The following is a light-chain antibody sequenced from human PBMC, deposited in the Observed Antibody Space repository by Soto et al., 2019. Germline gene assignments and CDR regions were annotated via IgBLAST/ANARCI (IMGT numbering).Light chain of an antibody. CDR1: QSVSLS. Sequence: EIVLTQSPATLSLSPGVRATLSFRASQSVSLSLAWYQQKPGQAPRLLIYDASSRATGIPDRFSGGGSGTDFTLTISRLEPEDFAVYYCQQFSSYPLTFGGGTKVDIK. V-gene: IGKV3-11*01. CDR2: DAS. CDR3: QQFSSYPLT. J-gene: IGKJ4*01.